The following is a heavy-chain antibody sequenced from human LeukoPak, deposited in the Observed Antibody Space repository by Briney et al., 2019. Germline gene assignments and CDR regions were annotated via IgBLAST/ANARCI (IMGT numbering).Heavy chain of an antibody. J-gene: IGHJ4*02. D-gene: IGHD2-2*01. CDR3: AKANVVVPAAIDFDY. CDR1: GFTVSSNY. Sequence: GGSLRLSCAASGFTVSSNYMSWVRQAPGRGLEWVSAISGSGGSTYYADSVKGRFTISRDNSKNTLYLQMNSLRAEDTAVYYCAKANVVVPAAIDFDYWGQGTLVAVSS. CDR2: ISGSGGST. V-gene: IGHV3-23*01.